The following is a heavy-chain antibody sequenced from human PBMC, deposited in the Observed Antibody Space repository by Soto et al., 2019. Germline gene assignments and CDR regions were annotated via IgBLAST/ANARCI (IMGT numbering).Heavy chain of an antibody. CDR3: AREGIDGSFAY. V-gene: IGHV3-7*03. Sequence: PVGSLIRSCAASGFTFRSYSMSWVLQAPGKGLEWVANLKQDGSEKYYVDSVKGRFTISRDNAKNSLYLQMNSLRAEETAVYYCAREGIDGSFAYWGQGTLVTVSS. CDR2: LKQDGSEK. J-gene: IGHJ4*02. CDR1: GFTFRSYS.